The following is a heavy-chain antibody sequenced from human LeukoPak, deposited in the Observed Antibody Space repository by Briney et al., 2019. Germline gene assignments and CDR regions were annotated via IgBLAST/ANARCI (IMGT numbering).Heavy chain of an antibody. D-gene: IGHD3-3*01. V-gene: IGHV1-69*05. Sequence: SVKVSCKASGGTFSSYAISWVRQAPGQGLEWMGGIIPIFGTANYAQKFRGRVTITTDESTSTAYMELSSLRSEDTAVYYCARSKYYDFWSGYFAHAYYFDYWGQGTLVTVSS. J-gene: IGHJ4*02. CDR3: ARSKYYDFWSGYFAHAYYFDY. CDR2: IIPIFGTA. CDR1: GGTFSSYA.